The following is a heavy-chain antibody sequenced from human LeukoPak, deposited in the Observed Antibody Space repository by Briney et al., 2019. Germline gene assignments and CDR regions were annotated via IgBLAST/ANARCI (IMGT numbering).Heavy chain of an antibody. D-gene: IGHD5-18*01. V-gene: IGHV1-8*01. CDR2: MNPNSGNT. Sequence: ASVKVSCKASGYTFTSYDINWVRQATGQGLEWMGWMNPNSGNTGYAQEFQGRVTMTRNTSISTAYMELSSLRSEDTAVYYCARHPPGGYSYQKGNWFDPWGQGTLVTVSP. J-gene: IGHJ5*02. CDR1: GYTFTSYD. CDR3: ARHPPGGYSYQKGNWFDP.